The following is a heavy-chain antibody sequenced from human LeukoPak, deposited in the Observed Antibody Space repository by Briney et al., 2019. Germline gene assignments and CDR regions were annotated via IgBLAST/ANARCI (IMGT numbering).Heavy chain of an antibody. CDR1: GGSISSYY. V-gene: IGHV4-59*08. J-gene: IGHJ4*02. CDR3: ARVRYSYGYYFDY. Sequence: SETLSLTCTVSGGSISSYYWSWIRQPPGKGLEWIGYIYYSGSTNYNPSLESRVTISVDTSKNQFSLKLSSVTAADTAVYYCARVRYSYGYYFDYWGQGTLVTVSS. CDR2: IYYSGST. D-gene: IGHD5-18*01.